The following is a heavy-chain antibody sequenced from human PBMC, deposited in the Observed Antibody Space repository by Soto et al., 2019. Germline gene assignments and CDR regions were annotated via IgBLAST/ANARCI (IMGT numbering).Heavy chain of an antibody. D-gene: IGHD1-26*01. J-gene: IGHJ2*01. Sequence: QVQLQESGPGLVKPSQTLSLTCTVSGGSISSGGYYCSWIRQHPGKGLEWIGYIYYSGSTYYNPSIKSRVTISVDTSKNQFSLKLSSVTAADTAVYYCARGEVLGYWYFDLWGRGTLVTVSS. CDR1: GGSISSGGYY. CDR2: IYYSGST. V-gene: IGHV4-31*03. CDR3: ARGEVLGYWYFDL.